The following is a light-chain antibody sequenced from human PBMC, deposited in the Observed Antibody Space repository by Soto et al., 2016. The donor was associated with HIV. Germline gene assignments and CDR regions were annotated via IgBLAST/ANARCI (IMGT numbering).Light chain of an antibody. J-gene: IGKJ1*01. CDR3: QQYDTDLWS. CDR1: QSISQW. Sequence: DIQMTQSPSTLSASVGDRVTITCRASQSISQWLAWYQHKPGRAPKVLIYKASTLQSGVPSRFSGSGSGTEFSLTINSLQPDDFATYYCQQYDTDLWSFGQGTKGGTQT. CDR2: KAS. V-gene: IGKV1-5*03.